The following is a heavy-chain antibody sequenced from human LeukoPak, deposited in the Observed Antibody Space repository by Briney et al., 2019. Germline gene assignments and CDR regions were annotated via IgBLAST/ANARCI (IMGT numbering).Heavy chain of an antibody. V-gene: IGHV1-69*13. CDR1: GGTFSSYA. CDR2: IIPIFGTT. CDR3: ARDNSLTEFDY. Sequence: SVKVSCKASGGTFSSYAISWVRQAPGQGLEWMGGIIPIFGTTNYAQKFQGRVTITADESTSTAYMELSSLRSEDTAFYYCARDNSLTEFDYWGQGTLVTVSS. J-gene: IGHJ4*02.